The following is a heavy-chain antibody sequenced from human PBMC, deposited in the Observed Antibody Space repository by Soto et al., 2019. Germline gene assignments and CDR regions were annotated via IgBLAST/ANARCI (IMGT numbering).Heavy chain of an antibody. V-gene: IGHV3-21*01. D-gene: IGHD6-19*01. CDR3: ARDSDSSGWGAFDI. CDR1: GFTFSSYS. J-gene: IGHJ3*02. CDR2: ISSSSSYI. Sequence: PGGSLRLSCAASGFTFSSYSMNWVRQAPGKGLEWVSSISSSSSYIYYADSVKGRFTISRDNAKNSLYLQMNSLRAEDTAVYYCARDSDSSGWGAFDIWGQGTMVTVSS.